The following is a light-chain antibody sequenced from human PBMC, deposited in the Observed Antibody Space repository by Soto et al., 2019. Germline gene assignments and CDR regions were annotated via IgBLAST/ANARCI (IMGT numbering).Light chain of an antibody. CDR3: QQYGNSPPLT. J-gene: IGKJ4*01. CDR1: QSVYSSY. Sequence: EIVLTQSPGTLSLSLGDRATLSCRARQSVYSSYLAWYQQKPGQPPRLLISGASSRATGIPDRFSGSGSGTDFTLTISRLEPEDFALYYCQQYGNSPPLTFGGGTKVDIK. CDR2: GAS. V-gene: IGKV3-20*01.